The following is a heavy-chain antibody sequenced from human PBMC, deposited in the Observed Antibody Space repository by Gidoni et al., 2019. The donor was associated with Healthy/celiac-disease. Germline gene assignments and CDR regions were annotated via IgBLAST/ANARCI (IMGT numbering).Heavy chain of an antibody. V-gene: IGHV3-7*01. CDR3: ARFLTGDAFDI. Sequence: EVQLVESGGGLVQPGGSLRLSCAASGFTFSSYWMSWVRQAPGKGLEWVANIKQDGSEKYYVDSVRGRFTISRDNAKNSLYLQMNSLRAEDTAVYYCARFLTGDAFDIWGQGTMVTVSS. CDR1: GFTFSSYW. J-gene: IGHJ3*02. D-gene: IGHD3-10*01. CDR2: IKQDGSEK.